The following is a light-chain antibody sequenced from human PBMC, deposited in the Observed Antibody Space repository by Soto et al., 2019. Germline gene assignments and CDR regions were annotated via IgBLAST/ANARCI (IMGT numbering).Light chain of an antibody. CDR1: SSNIGAGYV. V-gene: IGLV1-40*01. CDR3: QSYDSSLSGSKVV. CDR2: GNR. Sequence: QSVLTQPPSVSGAPGQRVTISCTGSSSNIGAGYVHWYQQLPGTAPKLVIYGNRNRPSGVPDRFSGSKSGTSASLAITGLQAEDEADYYCQSYDSSLSGSKVVFGGGTQLTVL. J-gene: IGLJ2*01.